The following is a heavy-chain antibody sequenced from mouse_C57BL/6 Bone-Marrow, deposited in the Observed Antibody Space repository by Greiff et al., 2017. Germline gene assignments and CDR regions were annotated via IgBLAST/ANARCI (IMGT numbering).Heavy chain of an antibody. Sequence: QVQLQQSGAELVRPGASVTLSCKASGYTFTDYEMHWVKQTPVHGLEWIGAIDPETGGTAYNQKFKGKAILTADKSSSTAYMELRSLTSEDSAVYYCTRGAVVAKGYFDYWGQGTTHTVSS. CDR1: GYTFTDYE. J-gene: IGHJ2*01. D-gene: IGHD1-1*01. CDR2: IDPETGGT. V-gene: IGHV1-15*01. CDR3: TRGAVVAKGYFDY.